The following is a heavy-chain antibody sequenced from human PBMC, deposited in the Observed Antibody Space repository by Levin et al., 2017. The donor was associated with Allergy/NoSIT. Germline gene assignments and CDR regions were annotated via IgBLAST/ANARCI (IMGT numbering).Heavy chain of an antibody. J-gene: IGHJ6*02. Sequence: GESLKISCAASGFTFSSYAMSWVRQAPGKGLEWVSAISGSGGSTYYADSVKGRFTISRDNSKNTLYLQMNSLRAEDTAVYYCAKVSDYYYGMDVWGQGTTVTVSS. CDR3: AKVSDYYYGMDV. V-gene: IGHV3-23*01. CDR1: GFTFSSYA. CDR2: ISGSGGST.